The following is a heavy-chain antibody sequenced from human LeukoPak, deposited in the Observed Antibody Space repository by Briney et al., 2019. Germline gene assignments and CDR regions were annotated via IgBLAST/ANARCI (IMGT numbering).Heavy chain of an antibody. J-gene: IGHJ5*02. CDR2: IYYSGST. CDR3: ARASEHDFWSGYSDWFDP. Sequence: SETLSLTCTVSGGSISSGGYYWSWIRQHPGKGLEWIGYIYYSGSTYYNPSLKSRVTISVDTSKNQFSLKLSSVTAADTAVYYCARASEHDFWSGYSDWFDPWGQGTLVTVSS. D-gene: IGHD3-3*01. V-gene: IGHV4-31*03. CDR1: GGSISSGGYY.